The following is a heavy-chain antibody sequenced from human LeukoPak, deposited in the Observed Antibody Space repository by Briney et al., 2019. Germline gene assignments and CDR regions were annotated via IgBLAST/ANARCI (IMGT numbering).Heavy chain of an antibody. CDR2: FYSGGST. Sequence: PGGSLRPSCVASGFTVSSNYMSWVRQAPGKGLEWVSMFYSGGSTFYADSVKGRFTIARDSSKNTLYLQMNTLRAEDTAVYYCVTYQLLLYGFDYWGQGTLVTVSS. V-gene: IGHV3-66*01. CDR1: GFTVSSNY. J-gene: IGHJ4*02. CDR3: VTYQLLLYGFDY. D-gene: IGHD2-2*01.